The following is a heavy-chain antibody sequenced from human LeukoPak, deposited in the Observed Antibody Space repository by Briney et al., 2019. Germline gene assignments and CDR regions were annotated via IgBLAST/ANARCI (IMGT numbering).Heavy chain of an antibody. CDR2: IKYDGAKK. J-gene: IGHJ3*01. Sequence: GSLRLSCAASGFTFSSYAMHWVRQAPGKGLEWVAFIKYDGAKKYYADSIADSVKGRFTISRDDSKKSLYLQMNSLRADDTAIYYCATLNGVTRIGAGRRGFFDVWGQGTVVTVSS. D-gene: IGHD2-8*01. V-gene: IGHV3-30*02. CDR1: GFTFSSYA. CDR3: ATLNGVTRIGAGRRGFFDV.